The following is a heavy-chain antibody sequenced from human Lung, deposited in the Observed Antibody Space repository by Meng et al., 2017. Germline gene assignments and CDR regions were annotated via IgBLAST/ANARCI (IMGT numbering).Heavy chain of an antibody. CDR3: ARFDISSSGRGDY. J-gene: IGHJ4*02. CDR2: IFHSGST. D-gene: IGHD1-26*01. V-gene: IGHV4-4*02. CDR1: GGSITSSTW. Sequence: LQRAGPGLWKPSGTPSLTFAFSGGSITSSTWWSWVRQTPGKGLEWFGEIFHSGSTNYNPPLESRVTISVNKSKNQFSLKVYSVTAADTATYYCARFDISSSGRGDYWGQGILVTVSS.